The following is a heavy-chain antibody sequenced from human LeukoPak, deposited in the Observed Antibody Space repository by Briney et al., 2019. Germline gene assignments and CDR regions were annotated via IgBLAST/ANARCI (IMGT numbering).Heavy chain of an antibody. CDR3: ATGYYYDSSGYYPQLWYFDY. Sequence: SETLSLTCAVYGGSFSGYYWSWIRQPPGKGLEWIGEINHSGSTNYNPSLKSRVTISVDTSKNQFSLKLSSVTAADTAVYYCATGYYYDSSGYYPQLWYFDYWGQGTPVTVSS. D-gene: IGHD3-22*01. J-gene: IGHJ4*02. V-gene: IGHV4-34*01. CDR1: GGSFSGYY. CDR2: INHSGST.